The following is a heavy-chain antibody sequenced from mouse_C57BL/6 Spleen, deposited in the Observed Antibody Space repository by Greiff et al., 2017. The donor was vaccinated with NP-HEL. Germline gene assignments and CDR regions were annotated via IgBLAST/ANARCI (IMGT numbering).Heavy chain of an antibody. CDR3: ARDSAEGAMDY. CDR2: ISDGGSYT. V-gene: IGHV5-4*01. J-gene: IGHJ4*01. CDR1: GFTFSSYA. Sequence: EVKVVESGGGLVKPGGSLKLSCAASGFTFSSYAMSWVRQTPEKRLEWVATISDGGSYTYYPDNVKGRFTISRDNAKNNLYLQMSHLKSEDTAMYYCARDSAEGAMDYWGQGTSVTVSS.